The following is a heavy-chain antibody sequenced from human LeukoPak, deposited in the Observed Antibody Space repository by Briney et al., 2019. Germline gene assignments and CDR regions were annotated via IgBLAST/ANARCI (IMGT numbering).Heavy chain of an antibody. J-gene: IGHJ6*03. CDR2: INYSGST. Sequence: PSETLSLAWAVYGGSFSGYYCSWIRQPPGKGLEWIGEINYSGSTNYNPSLKSRVTISVDTSKNQFSLKLSSVTAADTAVYYCARGVALVYCYYYYYMDVWGKGTTVTVSS. CDR1: GGSFSGYY. CDR3: ARGVALVYCYYYYYMDV. V-gene: IGHV4-34*01. D-gene: IGHD2-8*01.